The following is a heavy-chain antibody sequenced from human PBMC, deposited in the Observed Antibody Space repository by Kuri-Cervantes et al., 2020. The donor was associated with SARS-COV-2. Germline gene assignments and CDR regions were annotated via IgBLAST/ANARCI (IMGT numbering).Heavy chain of an antibody. CDR2: IVVGSGNT. Sequence: SVKVSCKASGFTFTSSAVQWVRQARGQRLEWIGWIVVGSGNTNYAQKFQERVTITRDMSTSTAYMELSSLRSEDTAVYYCAADTSSGWSWGYWGQETLVTVSS. CDR1: GFTFTSSA. CDR3: AADTSSGWSWGY. D-gene: IGHD6-19*01. V-gene: IGHV1-58*01. J-gene: IGHJ4*02.